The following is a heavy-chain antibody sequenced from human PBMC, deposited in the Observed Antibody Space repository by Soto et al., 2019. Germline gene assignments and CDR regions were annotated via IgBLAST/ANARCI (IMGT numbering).Heavy chain of an antibody. J-gene: IGHJ6*02. CDR1: GGTFSSYA. D-gene: IGHD3-16*01. CDR2: IIPIFATA. Sequence: QVQLVQSGAEVKKPGSSVKVSCKASGGTFSSYAINWVRQAPGQGLEWMGGIIPIFATADYAQKFQGRVTITADESTTTAYMELSSLRSEDTAVYYCAQCLLGVNYYYGMDVWGQVTTVTVS. CDR3: AQCLLGVNYYYGMDV. V-gene: IGHV1-69*12.